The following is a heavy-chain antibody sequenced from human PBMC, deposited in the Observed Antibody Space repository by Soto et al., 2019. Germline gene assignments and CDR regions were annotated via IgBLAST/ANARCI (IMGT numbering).Heavy chain of an antibody. J-gene: IGHJ6*02. CDR2: IYYSGST. CDR3: ARNLARTGGMDV. V-gene: IGHV4-59*08. D-gene: IGHD1-1*01. Sequence: QVQLQESGPGLVKPSETLSLTCTVSGGSISSYYWSWIRQPPGKGLEWIGYIYYSGSTNYNPSLKSRVTISVDTSKNQFSRKLSSVTAADTAVYYCARNLARTGGMDVWGQGTTVTVSS. CDR1: GGSISSYY.